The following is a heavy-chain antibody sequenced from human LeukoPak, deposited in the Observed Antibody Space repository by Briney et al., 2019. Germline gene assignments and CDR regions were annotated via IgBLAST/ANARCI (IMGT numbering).Heavy chain of an antibody. J-gene: IGHJ4*02. CDR1: GYTLTGYY. Sequence: ASVKVSCKASGYTLTGYYMHWVRQAPRQRLKCMGWINPNSVGTNYTQKRQGRVNMTTDTSTSTAYMELRSLRSDDTAVYYCARELGYYDSSGLYWGQGTLVTVSS. D-gene: IGHD3-22*01. CDR3: ARELGYYDSSGLY. CDR2: INPNSVGT. V-gene: IGHV1-2*02.